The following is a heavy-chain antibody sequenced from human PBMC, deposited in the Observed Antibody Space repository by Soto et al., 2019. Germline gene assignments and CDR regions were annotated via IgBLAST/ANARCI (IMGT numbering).Heavy chain of an antibody. J-gene: IGHJ4*02. CDR3: ARVSSYGDSDY. D-gene: IGHD4-17*01. CDR1: GGSFSGYY. CDR2: INHSGST. Sequence: SETLSLTCAVYGGSFSGYYWSWIRQPPGKGLEWIGEINHSGSTNYNPSLKSRVTISVDTSKNQFSLKLSSVTAVDTAVYYCARVSSYGDSDYWGQGTLVTVSS. V-gene: IGHV4-34*01.